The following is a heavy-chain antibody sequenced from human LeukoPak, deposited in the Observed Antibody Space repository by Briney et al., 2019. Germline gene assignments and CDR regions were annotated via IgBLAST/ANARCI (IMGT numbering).Heavy chain of an antibody. D-gene: IGHD6-19*01. CDR1: GFTFSSYA. V-gene: IGHV3-23*01. CDR3: AKAGYSSGWYRTGYYFDY. J-gene: IGHJ4*02. Sequence: GGSLRLSCAASGFTFSSYAMSCVRQAPGKGLEWVSAISGSGGSTYYADSVKGRFTISRDNSKNTLYLQMNSLRAEGTAVYYCAKAGYSSGWYRTGYYFDYWGQGTLVTVSS. CDR2: ISGSGGST.